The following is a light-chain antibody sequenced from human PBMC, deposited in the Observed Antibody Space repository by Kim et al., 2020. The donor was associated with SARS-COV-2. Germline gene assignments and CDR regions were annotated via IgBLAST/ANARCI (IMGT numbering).Light chain of an antibody. CDR3: QQTYSAPPT. V-gene: IGKV1-39*01. J-gene: IGKJ1*01. Sequence: DIQMTQSPSSLSASVGDRVTITCRASQSITTYLNWYQQKPGKAPELLIYAASNLQSGVPSRFSGCGSGTDFTLTISSLQPEDFATYYCQQTYSAPPTFGHGTKVDIK. CDR1: QSITTY. CDR2: AAS.